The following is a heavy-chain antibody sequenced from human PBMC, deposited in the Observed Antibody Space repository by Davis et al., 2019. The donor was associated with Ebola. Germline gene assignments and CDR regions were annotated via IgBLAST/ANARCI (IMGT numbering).Heavy chain of an antibody. D-gene: IGHD3-22*01. V-gene: IGHV3-21*01. CDR1: GFTFSSNS. J-gene: IGHJ3*02. CDR3: ARGGYYDSSGYSHEAFDI. CDR2: ISSSSNYI. Sequence: GESLKISCAASGFTFSSNSMNWVRQAPGKGLEWVSFISSSSNYIYYADSLKGRFTISRDNAKNSLYLQMNSLRAEDTAVYYCARGGYYDSSGYSHEAFDIWGQGTMVTV.